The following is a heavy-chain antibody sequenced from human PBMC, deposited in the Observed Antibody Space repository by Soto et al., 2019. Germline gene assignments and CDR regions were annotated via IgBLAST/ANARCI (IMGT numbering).Heavy chain of an antibody. CDR2: ITWNSGLL. J-gene: IGHJ3*02. V-gene: IGHV3-9*01. D-gene: IGHD3-3*01. Sequence: EVQLVESGGDLVQPGRSLRLSCAASGFTFDDYGLHWVHQAPGKGLEWVSGITWNSGLLGYADSVRGRFSITRDNAKKSLYLQMNGLRPEDTALYFCVKDGLTSIFGRVYDGVVIWGRGTMVTVSS. CDR3: VKDGLTSIFGRVYDGVVI. CDR1: GFTFDDYG.